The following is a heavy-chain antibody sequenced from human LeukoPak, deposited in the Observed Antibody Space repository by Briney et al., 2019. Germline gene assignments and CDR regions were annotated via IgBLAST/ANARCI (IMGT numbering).Heavy chain of an antibody. D-gene: IGHD5-12*01. CDR3: ARDRVATILYYYYYSMDV. CDR1: GYTFTSYY. CDR2: INPSGGST. Sequence: ASVKASCKASGYTFTSYYMHWVRQAPGQGLEWMGIINPSGGSTGYAQKFQGRVTMTRDTSTSTVYMELSSLRSEDTAVYYCARDRVATILYYYYYSMDVWGQGTTVTVSS. J-gene: IGHJ6*02. V-gene: IGHV1-46*01.